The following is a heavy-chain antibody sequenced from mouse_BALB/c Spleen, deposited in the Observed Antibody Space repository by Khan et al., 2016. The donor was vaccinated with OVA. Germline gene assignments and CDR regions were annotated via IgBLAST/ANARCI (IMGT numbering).Heavy chain of an antibody. D-gene: IGHD2-10*01. J-gene: IGHJ4*01. V-gene: IGHV2-6-1*01. CDR1: GFSLTDYG. CDR2: MWSDGST. Sequence: QVQLKESGPGLVAPSQSLSITCTISGFSLTDYGVHWVRQPPGKGLAWLVLMWSDGSTTYNSALKSRLTISKDNSKSQVFLKMNSLQTDDTAMYFCARQPYYHYNVMDYWGQGTSVTVSS. CDR3: ARQPYYHYNVMDY.